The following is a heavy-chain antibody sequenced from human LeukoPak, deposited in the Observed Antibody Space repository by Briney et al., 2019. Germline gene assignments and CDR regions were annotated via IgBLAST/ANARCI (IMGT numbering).Heavy chain of an antibody. CDR1: GGTISGYY. D-gene: IGHD4-23*01. CDR3: ARLGGVSGRWGMDV. Sequence: PSETLSLTCTVSGGTISGYYLSWIRQPPGKGLEWIGYIYYSGSTTYNPPPNKRGTTSVDTTTNQFSLKLSSVTAAATAVYYCARLGGVSGRWGMDVWGQGTTVTVSS. J-gene: IGHJ6*02. CDR2: IYYSGST. V-gene: IGHV4-59*08.